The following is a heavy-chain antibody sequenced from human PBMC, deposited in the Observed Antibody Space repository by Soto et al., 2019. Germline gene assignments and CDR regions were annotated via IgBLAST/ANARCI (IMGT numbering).Heavy chain of an antibody. V-gene: IGHV4-39*01. Sequence: PSETLSLTCTVSGGSISSSSYYWGWIRQPPGKGLEWLGGIYYSGRTYYNPSLKSRVTISVDTSKNQFSLKLSSVTAADTAVYYCASYSSSSTRDYYYGMDVWGQGTTVT. CDR1: GGSISSSSYY. CDR3: ASYSSSSTRDYYYGMDV. J-gene: IGHJ6*02. CDR2: IYYSGRT. D-gene: IGHD6-6*01.